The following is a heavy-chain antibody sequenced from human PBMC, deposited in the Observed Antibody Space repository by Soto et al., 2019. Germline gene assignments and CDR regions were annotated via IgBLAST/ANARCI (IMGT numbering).Heavy chain of an antibody. D-gene: IGHD3-3*01. CDR1: GFTFSSYW. Sequence: PGGSLRLSCAASGFTFSSYWMSWVRQAPGKGLEWVANIKQDGSEKYYVDSVKGRFTISRDNAKNSLYLQMNSLRAEDTAVYYCARDQLYDFWSGYYYNWFDPWGQGTLVTVSS. J-gene: IGHJ5*02. CDR3: ARDQLYDFWSGYYYNWFDP. V-gene: IGHV3-7*01. CDR2: IKQDGSEK.